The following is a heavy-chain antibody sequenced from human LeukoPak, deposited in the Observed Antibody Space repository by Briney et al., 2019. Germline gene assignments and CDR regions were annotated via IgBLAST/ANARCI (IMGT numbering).Heavy chain of an antibody. V-gene: IGHV3-33*01. Sequence: VXXXXXXGLEWVAVIWYDGSSKDYADSVKGRFTFSRDNSKNTLYLQMNSLTVEDTAVYYCARSQSSSLIDYWGQGTLVIVSS. CDR3: ARSQSSSLIDY. D-gene: IGHD6-13*01. CDR2: IWYDGSSK. J-gene: IGHJ4*02.